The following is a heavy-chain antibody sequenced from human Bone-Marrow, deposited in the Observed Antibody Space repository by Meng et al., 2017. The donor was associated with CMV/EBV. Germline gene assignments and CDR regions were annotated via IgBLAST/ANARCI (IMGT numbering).Heavy chain of an antibody. J-gene: IGHJ4*02. CDR3: ARDWAFWGDYYTRFDN. CDR1: GFTFSSYS. Sequence: GGSLRLSCAASGFTFSSYSMNWVRQAPGKGLEWVSSISSSSSYIYYADSVKGRFTISRDNAKNSLFLQMNSLRVDDTAVYYCARDWAFWGDYYTRFDNWGQGTRVTVSS. D-gene: IGHD3-3*01. V-gene: IGHV3-21*01. CDR2: ISSSSSYI.